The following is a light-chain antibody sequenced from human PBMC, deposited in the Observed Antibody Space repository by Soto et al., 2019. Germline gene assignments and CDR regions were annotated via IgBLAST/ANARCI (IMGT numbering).Light chain of an antibody. J-gene: IGKJ5*01. Sequence: DIQMTQSPSSLSAAIGDRVTITCRASQSIKNYLNWYQHKPGAAPKLLIFGASNLESGVPSRFSGSGSGTEFTLSISSLHPEDFANYYCQQGYSTTPITFGQGTRVEIK. CDR2: GAS. V-gene: IGKV1-39*01. CDR3: QQGYSTTPIT. CDR1: QSIKNY.